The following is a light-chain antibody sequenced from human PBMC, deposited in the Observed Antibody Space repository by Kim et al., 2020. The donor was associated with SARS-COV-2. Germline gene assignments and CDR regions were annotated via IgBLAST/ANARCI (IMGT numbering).Light chain of an antibody. J-gene: IGLJ3*02. CDR1: TGDVTSGHF. Sequence: PGGRVTLTCASSTGDVTSGHFPYWFQQKPGQAPTTLIYDVSNKHSWTPARFSGSLLGGKAALTLSGAQPEDEAEYYCLLYYSGPRVFGGGTQLTVL. CDR3: LLYYSGPRV. V-gene: IGLV7-46*01. CDR2: DVS.